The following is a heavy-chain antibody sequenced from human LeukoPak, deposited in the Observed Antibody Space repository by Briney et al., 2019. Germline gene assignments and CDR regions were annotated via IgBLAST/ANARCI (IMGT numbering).Heavy chain of an antibody. J-gene: IGHJ6*03. CDR3: ARASRVIAARFLITRKKKYYYYYMDV. V-gene: IGHV1-24*01. CDR1: GYTLTELS. Sequence: GASVKVSCKVSGYTLTELSMHWVRQAPGKGLEWMGGFDPEDGETIYAQKFQGRVTMTEDTSTDTAYMELSSLRSEDTAVYYCARASRVIAARFLITRKKKYYYYYMDVWGKGTTVTVSS. D-gene: IGHD6-6*01. CDR2: FDPEDGET.